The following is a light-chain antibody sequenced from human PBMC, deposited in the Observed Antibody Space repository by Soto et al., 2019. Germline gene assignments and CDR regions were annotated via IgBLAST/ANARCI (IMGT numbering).Light chain of an antibody. CDR2: GAS. Sequence: EIVLTQSPGTLSLSPGERATLSCRASQSVSSSYLAWYQQKPGQAPRLLSYGASSRATGIPDRFSGSGSGTDFTITIGRLEPEDFAVYYCQQYGSSPPYTFGQGTKLEIK. CDR1: QSVSSSY. V-gene: IGKV3-20*01. J-gene: IGKJ2*01. CDR3: QQYGSSPPYT.